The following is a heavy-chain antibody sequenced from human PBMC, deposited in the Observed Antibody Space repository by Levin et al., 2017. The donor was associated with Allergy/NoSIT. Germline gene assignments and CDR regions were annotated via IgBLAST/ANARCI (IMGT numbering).Heavy chain of an antibody. CDR1: GFSLSSRGMC. CDR3: GRVTSSGWFIDY. J-gene: IGHJ4*02. Sequence: TLSLTCSFSGFSLSSRGMCVAWIRQPPGKALEWLALIDWDDDKYYSTSLKTRLTISKDTSKNQVVLTMTNMDPVDTATYSCGRVTSSGWFIDYWGQGILVTVSS. CDR2: IDWDDDK. V-gene: IGHV2-70*12. D-gene: IGHD6-19*01.